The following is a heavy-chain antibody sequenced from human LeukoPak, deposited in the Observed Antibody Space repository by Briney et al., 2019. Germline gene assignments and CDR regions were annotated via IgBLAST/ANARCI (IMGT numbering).Heavy chain of an antibody. CDR1: GFTFGSYG. V-gene: IGHV3-30*18. J-gene: IGHJ5*02. D-gene: IGHD1-1*01. CDR3: AKDIDGAGTLGP. Sequence: QAGGSLRLSCAASGFTFGSYGMHWVRQAPGKGLERVAVISYDGSNKYYADSVKGRFTISRDNSKNTLYLQMNSLRAEDTAVYYCAKDIDGAGTLGPWGQGTLVTVSS. CDR2: ISYDGSNK.